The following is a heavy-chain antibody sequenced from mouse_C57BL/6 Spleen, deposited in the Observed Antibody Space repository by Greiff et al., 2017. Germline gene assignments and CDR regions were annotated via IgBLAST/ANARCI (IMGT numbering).Heavy chain of an antibody. CDR3: ARDGSSGYDYFDY. V-gene: IGHV5-4*01. J-gene: IGHJ2*01. Sequence: DVKLVESGGGLVKPGGSLKLSCAASGFTFSSYAMSWVRQTPEKRLEWVATISDGGSYTYYPDNVKGRFTISRDNAKNNLYLQRSHLKSEDTAMYYCARDGSSGYDYFDYWGQGTTLTVSS. D-gene: IGHD3-2*02. CDR2: ISDGGSYT. CDR1: GFTFSSYA.